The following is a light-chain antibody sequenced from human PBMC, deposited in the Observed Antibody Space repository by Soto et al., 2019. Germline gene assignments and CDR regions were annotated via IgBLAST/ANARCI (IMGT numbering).Light chain of an antibody. J-gene: IGLJ1*01. V-gene: IGLV2-14*01. CDR2: GVS. CDR1: SSDVGGYNY. Sequence: QSALTQPASVSGSPGQSITISCSGTSSDVGGYNYVSWYQQHPGKAPKLMISGVSNRPSGVSDRVSGAKSGNAASLTISGLQADDEADYYCISYTSSTAYVFGTGTKLTVL. CDR3: ISYTSSTAYV.